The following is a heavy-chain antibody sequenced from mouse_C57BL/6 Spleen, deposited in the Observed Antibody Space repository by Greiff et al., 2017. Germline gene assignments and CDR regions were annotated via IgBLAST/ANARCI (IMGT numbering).Heavy chain of an antibody. V-gene: IGHV1-64*01. J-gene: IGHJ2*01. CDR3: ARGQDGNSYDLDD. Sequence: VQLQQPGAELVKPGASVKLSCKASGYTFTSYWMHWVKQRPGQGLEWIGVIHPNSGSTNYNEKFKSKATLTVDKSSSTAYMQLSSLTSEDSAVYYCARGQDGNSYDLDDWGKGTTLTVSS. CDR2: IHPNSGST. D-gene: IGHD1-1*01. CDR1: GYTFTSYW.